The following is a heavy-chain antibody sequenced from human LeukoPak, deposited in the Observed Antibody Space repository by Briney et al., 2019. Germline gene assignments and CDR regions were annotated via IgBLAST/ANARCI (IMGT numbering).Heavy chain of an antibody. Sequence: TGGSQRLSCAASGFTFSSYEMHWVRQAPGKGLEWVSYISSSGSTIYYADSVKGRFTISRDNAKKSLYLQMNSLRAEDTAVYYCARDYGGSSPFDYWGQGTLVTVSS. J-gene: IGHJ4*02. V-gene: IGHV3-48*03. D-gene: IGHD4-23*01. CDR2: ISSSGSTI. CDR3: ARDYGGSSPFDY. CDR1: GFTFSSYE.